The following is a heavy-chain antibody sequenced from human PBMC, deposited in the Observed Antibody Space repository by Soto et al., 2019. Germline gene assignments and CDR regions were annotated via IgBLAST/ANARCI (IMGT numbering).Heavy chain of an antibody. CDR2: VSGGGGTT. CDR3: LTYHKKQLIVEDLAS. Sequence: GKGLEWVSAVSGGGGTTYYAGSVRGRFTVSRDNAKKSLFLQMNSLRVEDTAVYFFLTYHKKQLIVEDLASRGSGTPVPVS. J-gene: IGHJ5*01. V-gene: IGHV3-48*03. D-gene: IGHD1-1*01.